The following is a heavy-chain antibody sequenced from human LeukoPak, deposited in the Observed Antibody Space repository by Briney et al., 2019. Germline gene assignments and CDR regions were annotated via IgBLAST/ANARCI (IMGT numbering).Heavy chain of an antibody. CDR1: DDSITMYY. CDR3: ARGGDIIWGRGIPRRFDP. J-gene: IGHJ5*02. D-gene: IGHD3-10*01. CDR2: VDHTGST. Sequence: SETLSLTCSVSDDSITMYYWTWIRQPPGKGLEWIGYVDHTGSTNFNPSLNGRVSISRDTTKNLFSLKLSSVTAADTAVYYCARGGDIIWGRGIPRRFDPWGQGTLVTVSS. V-gene: IGHV4-59*12.